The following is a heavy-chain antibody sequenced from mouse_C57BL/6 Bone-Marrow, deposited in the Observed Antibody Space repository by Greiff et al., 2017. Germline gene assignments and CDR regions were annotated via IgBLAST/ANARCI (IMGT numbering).Heavy chain of an antibody. J-gene: IGHJ2*01. V-gene: IGHV10-3*01. CDR1: GFTFNTYA. Sequence: EVHLVESGGGLVQPKGSLKLSCAASGFTFNTYAMHWVRQAPGKGLEWVARIRSKSSNYATYYADSVKDRFTISRDDSQSMLYLQMNNLKTEDTAMYYCVRDRYYGSQYYFDYWGQGTTLTVSS. D-gene: IGHD1-1*01. CDR3: VRDRYYGSQYYFDY. CDR2: IRSKSSNYAT.